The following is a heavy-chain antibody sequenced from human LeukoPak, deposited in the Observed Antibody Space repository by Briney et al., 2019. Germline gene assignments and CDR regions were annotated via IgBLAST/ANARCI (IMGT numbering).Heavy chain of an antibody. CDR2: MYYSGST. CDR1: SGSISSYY. D-gene: IGHD5-24*01. Sequence: SETLSLTCTVSSGSISSYYWSWVRQPPGKGLEWIGYMYYSGSTHYNPSLKSRVTMSVDTSKKQFSLRLTSVTAADTAVYYCARSRDVYNGHALDIWGQGTMVTVSS. CDR3: ARSRDVYNGHALDI. J-gene: IGHJ3*02. V-gene: IGHV4-59*01.